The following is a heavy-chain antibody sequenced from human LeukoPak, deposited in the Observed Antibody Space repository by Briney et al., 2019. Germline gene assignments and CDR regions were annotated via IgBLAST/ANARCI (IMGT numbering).Heavy chain of an antibody. CDR3: ATSGDYYDSSGYPTDAFDI. CDR1: GYTLTELS. Sequence: ASVKVSCKVSGYTLTELSMHWVRQAPGKGLEWMGGFDPEDGETIYAQKFQGRVTMTEDTSTDTAYVELSSLRSEDTAVYYCATSGDYYDSSGYPTDAFDIWGQGTMVTVSS. CDR2: FDPEDGET. D-gene: IGHD3-22*01. V-gene: IGHV1-24*01. J-gene: IGHJ3*02.